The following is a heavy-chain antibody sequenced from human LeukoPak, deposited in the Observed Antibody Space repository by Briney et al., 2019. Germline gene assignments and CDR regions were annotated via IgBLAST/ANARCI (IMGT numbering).Heavy chain of an antibody. Sequence: PSETLSLTCTVSGGSISSYYLSWIRQPPGKGLEWIGYIYYSVSTNYNPSLKSRVTISVDTSKNQFSLKLSSVTAADTAVYYCARGGEGVFRPFDYWGQGTLVTVSS. CDR3: ARGGEGVFRPFDY. D-gene: IGHD3-16*01. CDR2: IYYSVST. V-gene: IGHV4-59*01. CDR1: GGSISSYY. J-gene: IGHJ4*02.